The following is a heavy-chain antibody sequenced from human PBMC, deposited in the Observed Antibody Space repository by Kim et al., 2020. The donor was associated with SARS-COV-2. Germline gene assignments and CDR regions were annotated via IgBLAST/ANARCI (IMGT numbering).Heavy chain of an antibody. CDR3: GKAYSYAFDV. CDR2: QK. V-gene: IGHV3-7*04. J-gene: IGHJ3*01. D-gene: IGHD2-15*01. Sequence: QKYYVDSVKGRFTISRDNAGNSLYLQMSSLRADDTAVYYCGKAYSYAFDVWGQGTVVTVSS.